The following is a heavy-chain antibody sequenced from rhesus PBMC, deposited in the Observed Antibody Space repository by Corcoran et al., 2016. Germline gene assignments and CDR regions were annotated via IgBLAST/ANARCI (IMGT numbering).Heavy chain of an antibody. V-gene: IGHV3S5*01. J-gene: IGHJ3*01. CDR3: AKDRDAFDF. Sequence: EVQLVESGGGLVQPGGSLRLSCAASGFTFSSYGMSWVRQAPGKGLELVSYISNGGGSTYYADSVKGRFTISRDNSKNTLSLKMNSLRAEDTAVYYCAKDRDAFDFWGQGLRVTVSS. CDR1: GFTFSSYG. CDR2: ISNGGGST.